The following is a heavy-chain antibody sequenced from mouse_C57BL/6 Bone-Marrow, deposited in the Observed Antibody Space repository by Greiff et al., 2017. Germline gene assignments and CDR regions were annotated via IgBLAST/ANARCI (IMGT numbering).Heavy chain of an antibody. CDR2: IDPEDGET. CDR3: ARGGYYLYAMDY. J-gene: IGHJ4*01. CDR1: GFNIKDYY. D-gene: IGHD2-1*01. Sequence: EVQLQQSGAELVKPGASVKLSCTASGFNIKDYYMHWVKQRTEQGLEWIGRIDPEDGETKYAPNFQGKATITADTSSNTAYLQLSSLTSEDTAVYYCARGGYYLYAMDYWGQGTSVTVSS. V-gene: IGHV14-2*01.